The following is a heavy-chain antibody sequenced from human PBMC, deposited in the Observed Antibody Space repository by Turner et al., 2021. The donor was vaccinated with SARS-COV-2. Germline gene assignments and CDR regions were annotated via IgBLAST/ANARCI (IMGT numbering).Heavy chain of an antibody. CDR2: ISISSSYI. D-gene: IGHD3-22*01. Sequence: EVQLVESGGGLVKPGGSLRPSCAASGFTFSSYSMNWVRQAPGKGLEWVSSISISSSYIYYADSVKGRFTISRDNAKNSLYLQMNSLRAEDTAVYYCARWGPYYYDSSGYYPDAFDIWGQGTMVTVSS. V-gene: IGHV3-21*01. CDR1: GFTFSSYS. CDR3: ARWGPYYYDSSGYYPDAFDI. J-gene: IGHJ3*02.